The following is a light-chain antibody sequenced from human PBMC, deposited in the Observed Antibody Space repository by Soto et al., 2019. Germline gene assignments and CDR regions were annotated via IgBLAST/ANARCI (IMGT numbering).Light chain of an antibody. CDR1: SGHSSYA. CDR2: VNSDGSH. CDR3: QTWGTGVHVV. Sequence: QPVLTQSPSASASLGASVKLTCILSSGHSSYAIAWHQQQPEKGPRYLMKVNSDGSHSKGDGIPDRFSGSSSGAERYLTISSLQSEDEADYYCQTWGTGVHVVFGGGTQLTVL. J-gene: IGLJ2*01. V-gene: IGLV4-69*01.